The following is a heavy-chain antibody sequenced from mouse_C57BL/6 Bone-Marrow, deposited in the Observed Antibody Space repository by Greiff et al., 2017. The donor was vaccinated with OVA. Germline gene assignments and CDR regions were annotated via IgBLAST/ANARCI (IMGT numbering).Heavy chain of an antibody. CDR1: GFTFSDYG. D-gene: IGHD1-1*01. Sequence: EVMLVESGGGLVKPGGSLKLSCAASGFTFSDYGMHWVRQAPEKGLEWVAYISSGSSTIYYADTVKGRFTISRDNAKNTLFLQMTSLRSEDTAMYYCARRDGSSLYYFDYWGQGTTLTVSS. CDR3: ARRDGSSLYYFDY. V-gene: IGHV5-17*01. CDR2: ISSGSSTI. J-gene: IGHJ2*01.